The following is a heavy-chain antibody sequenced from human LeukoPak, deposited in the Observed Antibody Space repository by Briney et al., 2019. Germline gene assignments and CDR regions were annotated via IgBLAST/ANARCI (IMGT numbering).Heavy chain of an antibody. V-gene: IGHV3-9*03. CDR1: GFTFDDYG. CDR2: ISWNSGSI. CDR3: AKGEKWELLLAFDY. J-gene: IGHJ4*02. Sequence: GGSLRLSCAASGFTFDDYGMSWVRQAPGKGLEWVSGISWNSGSIGYADSVKGRFTISRDNAKNSLYLQMNSLRAEDMALYYCAKGEKWELLLAFDYWGQGTLVTVSS. D-gene: IGHD1-26*01.